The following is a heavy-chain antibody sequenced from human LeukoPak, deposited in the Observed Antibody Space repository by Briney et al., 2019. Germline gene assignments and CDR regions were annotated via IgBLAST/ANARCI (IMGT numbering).Heavy chain of an antibody. Sequence: SETLSLTCAVYGGSLSGYYWSWVRQPPGKGLEWIGEINHSGSTNYNPSLKSRVTISLDTSENQFSLKLTSVTAADTAVYYCARLGYHLLYAYYYYYMDVWGKGTTVTVSS. D-gene: IGHD3-16*01. CDR3: ARLGYHLLYAYYYYYMDV. J-gene: IGHJ6*03. V-gene: IGHV4-34*01. CDR2: INHSGST. CDR1: GGSLSGYY.